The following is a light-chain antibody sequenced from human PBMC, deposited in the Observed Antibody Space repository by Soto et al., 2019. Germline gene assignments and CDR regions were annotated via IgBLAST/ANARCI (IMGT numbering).Light chain of an antibody. CDR2: NVS. V-gene: IGKV2-30*01. CDR3: MRGTHWPCT. Sequence: DVVMTQSPLSLPVTLGQPASISCRCSQSLVSSDGNTYLIWFQQRPGQSPRRLIYNVSNRDSGVPDRFSGSGSGTDFTLEISRVEAEDVGVYYCMRGTHWPCTVGRGTKVEIK. J-gene: IGKJ1*01. CDR1: QSLVSSDGNTY.